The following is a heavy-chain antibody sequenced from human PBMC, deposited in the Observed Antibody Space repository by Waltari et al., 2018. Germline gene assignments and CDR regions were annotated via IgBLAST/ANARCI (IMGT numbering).Heavy chain of an antibody. D-gene: IGHD5-12*01. V-gene: IGHV3-53*02. CDR2: IYSGGST. Sequence: EVQLVETGGGLIQPGGSLRLSCAASGFTVSSNYMSWVRQAPGKGLEWVLVIYSGGSTYYADSVKGRFTISRDNSKNTLYLQMNSLRAEDTAVYYCARDPPGYSGSVWGQGTLVTVSS. CDR3: ARDPPGYSGSV. CDR1: GFTVSSNY. J-gene: IGHJ4*02.